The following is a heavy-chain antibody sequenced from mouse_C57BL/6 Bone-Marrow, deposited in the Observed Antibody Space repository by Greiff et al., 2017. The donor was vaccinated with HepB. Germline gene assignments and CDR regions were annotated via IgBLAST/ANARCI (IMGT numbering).Heavy chain of an antibody. CDR1: DSEVFPIAY. J-gene: IGHJ1*03. Sequence: QVQLKESGSELRSPGSSVKLSCKDFDSEVFPIAYMSWVRQKPGHGFEWIGGILPSIGRTIYGEKFEDKATLDADTLSNTAYLELNSLTSEDSAIYYCAGHYYGSSYGYFDVWGTGTTVTVSS. D-gene: IGHD1-1*01. V-gene: IGHV15-2*01. CDR2: ILPSIGRT. CDR3: AGHYYGSSYGYFDV.